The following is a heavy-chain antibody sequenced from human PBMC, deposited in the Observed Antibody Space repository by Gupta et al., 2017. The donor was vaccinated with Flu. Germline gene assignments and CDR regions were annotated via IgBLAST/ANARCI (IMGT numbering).Heavy chain of an antibody. CDR2: IGTSGDA. CDR1: GFAYSSCD. Sequence: EVQLVESGGGLVAPGGALLLAGVATGFAYSSCDLRWVRHATGKGLEWVSAIGTSGDANYPGSVKGRFTISRENAKNSLYLQMSSLRAGDTAVYYCARGVPITMVRGVIGAFDIWGQGTMVTVSS. D-gene: IGHD3-10*01. CDR3: ARGVPITMVRGVIGAFDI. J-gene: IGHJ3*02. V-gene: IGHV3-13*01.